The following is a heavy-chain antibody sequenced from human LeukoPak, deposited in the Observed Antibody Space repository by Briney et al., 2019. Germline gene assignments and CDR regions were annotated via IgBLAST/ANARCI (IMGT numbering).Heavy chain of an antibody. V-gene: IGHV4-59*08. Sequence: SETLSLTCTVSGGSISSYYWSWVRQPPGKGLEWIGFIYYGSTNYNPSLRSRVTISVDTSKNQFSLRLGSVTAADTAVYYCARRWVYDKRAFDAWGHGTMVTVSS. CDR3: ARRWVYDKRAFDA. CDR1: GGSISSYY. CDR2: IYYGST. D-gene: IGHD3-9*01. J-gene: IGHJ3*01.